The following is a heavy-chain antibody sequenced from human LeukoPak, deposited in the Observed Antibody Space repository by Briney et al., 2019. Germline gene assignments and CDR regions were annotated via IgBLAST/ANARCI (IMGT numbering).Heavy chain of an antibody. D-gene: IGHD2-2*01. Sequence: PGRSLRLSCAASGFTFSSYGMHWVRQAPGKGLEWVAVIWYDGSNKYYADSVKGRFTISRDNSKNTFYLQMNSLRAEDTAVYYCARDNLGYCSSTSCYPFDYWGQGALLTVSS. V-gene: IGHV3-33*01. J-gene: IGHJ4*02. CDR2: IWYDGSNK. CDR3: ARDNLGYCSSTSCYPFDY. CDR1: GFTFSSYG.